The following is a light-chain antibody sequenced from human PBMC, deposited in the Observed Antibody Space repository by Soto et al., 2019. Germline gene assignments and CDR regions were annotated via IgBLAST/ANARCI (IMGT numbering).Light chain of an antibody. CDR2: GAS. V-gene: IGKV1-39*01. Sequence: DIQMTQSPSSLSASVGDRVTVTCRSSQSISNYLNWYQQKPGKAPKLLIYGASNLQTGVPSRFRGSASGTDFTPTISSLQPEDFATYYCQQSYSTPKTFGQWTKVDI. CDR3: QQSYSTPKT. J-gene: IGKJ1*01. CDR1: QSISNY.